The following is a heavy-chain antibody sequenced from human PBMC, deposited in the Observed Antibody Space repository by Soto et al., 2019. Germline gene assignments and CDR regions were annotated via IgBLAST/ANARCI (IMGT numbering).Heavy chain of an antibody. V-gene: IGHV4-61*01. J-gene: IGHJ4*02. CDR1: GGSVGSGSYY. Sequence: SETLSLTCTVSGGSVGSGSYYWSWIRQPPGKGLEWIGYIYYSGSTNYNPSLKSRVTISVDTSKNQFSLKLSSVTAADTAVYYCARTLYSGSYYGFDYWGQGTLVTVSS. D-gene: IGHD1-26*01. CDR3: ARTLYSGSYYGFDY. CDR2: IYYSGST.